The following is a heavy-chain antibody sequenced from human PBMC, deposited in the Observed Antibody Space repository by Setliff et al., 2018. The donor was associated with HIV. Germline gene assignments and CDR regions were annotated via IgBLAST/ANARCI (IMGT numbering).Heavy chain of an antibody. V-gene: IGHV4-59*11. CDR2: VYYSGST. CDR3: ARGLPAHSYYGLDV. Sequence: SETLSLTCTVSGGSMTTHFWSWIRQPPGKGLEWIGSVYYSGSTNYNPSLKSRVTISLDTSENQFSLNLNSVTAADTAVYFCARGLPAHSYYGLDVWGQGTTVTVSS. D-gene: IGHD2-15*01. J-gene: IGHJ6*02. CDR1: GGSMTTHF.